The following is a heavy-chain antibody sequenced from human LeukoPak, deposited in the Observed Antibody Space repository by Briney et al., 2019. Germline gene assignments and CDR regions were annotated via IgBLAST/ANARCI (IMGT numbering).Heavy chain of an antibody. CDR3: AGHYDYVWGSYRSGNWFDP. V-gene: IGHV4-34*01. J-gene: IGHJ5*02. CDR1: GGSFSGYY. CDR2: INHSGST. D-gene: IGHD3-16*02. Sequence: PSETLSLTCAVYGGSFSGYYWSWIRQPPGKGREWIGEINHSGSTNYNPSLKSRVTISVDTSKNQFSLKLSSVTAADTAVYYCAGHYDYVWGSYRSGNWFDPWGQGTLVTVSS.